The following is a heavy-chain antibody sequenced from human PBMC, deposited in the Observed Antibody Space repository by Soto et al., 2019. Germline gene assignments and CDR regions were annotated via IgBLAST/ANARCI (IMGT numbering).Heavy chain of an antibody. D-gene: IGHD6-13*01. CDR3: TRDASRDSSARGWFDP. CDR2: ISSNSAYI. J-gene: IGHJ5*02. Sequence: GGSLRLSCAASGFTFRSFTMNWVRQAPGKGLECVYTISSNSAYIYYTDALRGRFTISRDNAKNSLHLQMNSLRAEDTAVYYCTRDASRDSSARGWFDPWGPGTRVTVSS. V-gene: IGHV3-21*01. CDR1: GFTFRSFT.